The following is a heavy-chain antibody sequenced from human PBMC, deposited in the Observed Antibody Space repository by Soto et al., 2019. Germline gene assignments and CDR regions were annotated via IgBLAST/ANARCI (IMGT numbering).Heavy chain of an antibody. Sequence: QVTLKASGPVLVKPTATLTLTCTVSGFSLSNARMGVCWRRHPPGKALELLAHLFSPDENSYSTSLKSRLTISKDPSKSQVGRTRTNMDPVDTATYSCELIRIVGATLVFDYGGQGTMVTVSS. J-gene: IGHJ4*02. CDR3: ELIRIVGATLVFDY. CDR2: LFSPDEN. V-gene: IGHV2-26*01. D-gene: IGHD1-26*01. CDR1: GFSLSNARMG.